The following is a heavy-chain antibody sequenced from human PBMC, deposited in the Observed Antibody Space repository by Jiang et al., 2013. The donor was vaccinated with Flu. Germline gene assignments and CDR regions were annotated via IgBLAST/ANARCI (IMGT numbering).Heavy chain of an antibody. J-gene: IGHJ3*02. V-gene: IGHV1-18*01. CDR2: ISAYNGNT. CDR3: ARDERVLLWFGELSNAFDI. CDR1: GYTFTSYG. D-gene: IGHD3-10*01. Sequence: GAEVKKPGASVKVSCKASGYTFTSYGISWVRQAPGQGLEWMGWISAYNGNTNYAQKLQGRVTMTTDTSTSTAYMELRSLRSDDTAVYYCARDERVLLWFGELSNAFDIWGQGTMVTVSS.